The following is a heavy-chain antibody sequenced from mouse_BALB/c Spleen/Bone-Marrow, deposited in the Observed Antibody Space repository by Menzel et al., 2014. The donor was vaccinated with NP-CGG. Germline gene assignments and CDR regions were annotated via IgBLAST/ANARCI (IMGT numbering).Heavy chain of an antibody. D-gene: IGHD1-2*01. CDR3: ARVTTATGGMDY. CDR2: IWAGGST. CDR1: GFSLTSYG. Sequence: VKVVESGTGLVSPSQSLSITCTVSGFSLTSYGVHWVRQPPGKGLEWLGVIWAGGSTNYNSALMSRLSISKDNSKSQVFLKMNSLQTDDTAMYYCARVTTATGGMDYWGQGTSVTVSS. J-gene: IGHJ4*01. V-gene: IGHV2-9*02.